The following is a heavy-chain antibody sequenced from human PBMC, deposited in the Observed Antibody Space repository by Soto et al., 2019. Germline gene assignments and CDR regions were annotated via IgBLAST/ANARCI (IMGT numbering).Heavy chain of an antibody. CDR2: ITSKRYGGAS. Sequence: EVQLVESGGGLEHPGQSLRLSCTGSGFSFGDYAIIWFRQAPGKGPEWVGQITSKRYGGASEYAASVKGRFTISRDDSKGIAYLQMKSLIIDEQAVYHCRRLPRNNRGVPLDYWGQGPAVTVSS. CDR3: RRLPRNNRGVPLDY. V-gene: IGHV3-49*03. CDR1: GFSFGDYA. J-gene: IGHJ4*02. D-gene: IGHD3-10*01.